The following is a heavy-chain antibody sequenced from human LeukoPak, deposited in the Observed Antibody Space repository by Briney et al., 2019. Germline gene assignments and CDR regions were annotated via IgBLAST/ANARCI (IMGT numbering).Heavy chain of an antibody. V-gene: IGHV3-48*03. J-gene: IGHJ4*02. D-gene: IGHD3-22*01. CDR2: ISSRGTTI. CDR3: ARVYDTSGYKTPPPDY. Sequence: SGGSLRLSCTASGLPFSSYEMNWVRQAPGKGREWISYISSRGTTIYYADSVKGRFTISRDNAENSLYLQMNSLRAEDTAVYYCARVYDTSGYKTPPPDYWGQGTLVTVSS. CDR1: GLPFSSYE.